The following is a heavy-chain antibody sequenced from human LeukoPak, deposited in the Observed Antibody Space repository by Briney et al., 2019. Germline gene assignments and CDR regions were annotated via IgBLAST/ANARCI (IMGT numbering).Heavy chain of an antibody. CDR2: ISWDSRNI. CDR1: GFTFDDYA. V-gene: IGHV3-9*01. D-gene: IGHD6-19*01. Sequence: GRSLRLSCAASGFTFDDYAMFWVRQAPGKGLEWVSGISWDSRNIGYAASVKGRFTTSRDNGKNSLYLQMNSLRPDATALYYCARGNRDTSGFYFYYGMDVWGPGSTVTVSS. CDR3: ARGNRDTSGFYFYYGMDV. J-gene: IGHJ6*02.